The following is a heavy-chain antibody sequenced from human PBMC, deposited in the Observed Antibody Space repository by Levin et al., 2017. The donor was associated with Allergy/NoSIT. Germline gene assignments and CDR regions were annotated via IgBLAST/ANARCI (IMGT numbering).Heavy chain of an antibody. CDR2: IYYSGST. CDR3: ATYYYDSSGHQEY. CDR1: GGSISSGGYY. V-gene: IGHV4-31*03. D-gene: IGHD3-22*01. J-gene: IGHJ4*02. Sequence: SETLSLTCTVSGGSISSGGYYWSWIRQHPGKGLEWIGYIYYSGSTYYNPSLKSRVTISVDTSKNQFSLKLSSVTAADTAVYYCATYYYDSSGHQEYWGQGTLVTVSS.